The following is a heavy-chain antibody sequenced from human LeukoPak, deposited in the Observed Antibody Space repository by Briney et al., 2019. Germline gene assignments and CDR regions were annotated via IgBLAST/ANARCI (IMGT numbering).Heavy chain of an antibody. V-gene: IGHV2-5*01. CDR3: AHSSYDFWSGYLIGYYFDY. J-gene: IGHJ4*02. CDR1: GFSLSTSGVG. D-gene: IGHD3-3*01. Sequence: SGPTLVNPTQTLTLTCTFSGFSLSTSGVGVGWIRQPPGKALEWLALIYWSDDKRYSPSLKSRLTITKDTSKNQVVLTMTNMDPVDTATYYCAHSSYDFWSGYLIGYYFDYWGQGTLVTVSS. CDR2: IYWSDDK.